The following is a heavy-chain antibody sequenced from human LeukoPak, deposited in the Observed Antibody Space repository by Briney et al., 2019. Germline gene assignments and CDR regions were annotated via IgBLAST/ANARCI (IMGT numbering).Heavy chain of an antibody. V-gene: IGHV3-9*02. CDR1: GFTSDDYA. Sequence: GGSLRLSCAASGFTSDDYAMHWVRHAPGKGLEWVSGISWNSGSIGYADSVKGRFTISRDNAKNSLYLQMNSLRAEDTALYYCAKGGKVLRFLEYGMDVWGQGTTVTVSS. CDR2: ISWNSGSI. D-gene: IGHD3-3*01. J-gene: IGHJ6*02. CDR3: AKGGKVLRFLEYGMDV.